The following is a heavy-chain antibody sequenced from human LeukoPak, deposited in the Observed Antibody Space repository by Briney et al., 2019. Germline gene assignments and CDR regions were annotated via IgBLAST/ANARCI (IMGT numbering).Heavy chain of an antibody. CDR1: GGTFSSYA. Sequence: SVKVSCKASGGTFSSYAISWVRQAPGQGLEWMGGIIPIFGTANYAQKFQGRVTITADESTSTAYMELSSLRSEDTAVYYCARGACYGSGSYFDYWGQGTLVTVSS. D-gene: IGHD3-10*01. J-gene: IGHJ4*02. CDR3: ARGACYGSGSYFDY. V-gene: IGHV1-69*13. CDR2: IIPIFGTA.